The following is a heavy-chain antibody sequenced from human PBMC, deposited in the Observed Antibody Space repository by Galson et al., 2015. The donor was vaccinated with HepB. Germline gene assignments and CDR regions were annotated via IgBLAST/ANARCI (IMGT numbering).Heavy chain of an antibody. J-gene: IGHJ4*02. Sequence: SVKVSCKASGYTFSDSYMHWVRQAPGQGLEWMGWMNPNNGDTKYAQKFQGRVTMTRDTSISTAYMDLSSLRSDDTAVYYCAKEKKKYFDSWGQGTLITVSS. CDR1: GYTFSDSY. CDR2: MNPNNGDT. V-gene: IGHV1-2*02. CDR3: AKEKKKYFDS.